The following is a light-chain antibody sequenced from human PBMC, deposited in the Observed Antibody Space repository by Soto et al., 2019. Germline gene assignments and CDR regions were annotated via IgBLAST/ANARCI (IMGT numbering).Light chain of an antibody. CDR3: QQYNNWPLALT. CDR2: GAS. V-gene: IGKV3-15*01. Sequence: EIVMTQSPATLSVSPGERATLSCRASQSVSSNLAWYQQKPGQAPRLLIYGASTRATGIPARFSGSGSGTEFTLTISSLQSEDFAVYHCQQYNNWPLALTFGGWTKVEIK. J-gene: IGKJ4*01. CDR1: QSVSSN.